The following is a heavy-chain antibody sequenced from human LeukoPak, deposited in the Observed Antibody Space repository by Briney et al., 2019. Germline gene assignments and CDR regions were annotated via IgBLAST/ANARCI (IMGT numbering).Heavy chain of an antibody. J-gene: IGHJ3*02. V-gene: IGHV5-51*01. CDR1: GYSFTSYW. Sequence: GESLKISCKGSGYSFTSYWIGWVRQMPGKGLEWMGIIYPGDSDTRYSPSFQGHVNISADKSISTAYLQWSSLRASDTAMYYCARHDRDSKGGTFDIWGQGTMVTVSS. D-gene: IGHD3-22*01. CDR3: ARHDRDSKGGTFDI. CDR2: IYPGDSDT.